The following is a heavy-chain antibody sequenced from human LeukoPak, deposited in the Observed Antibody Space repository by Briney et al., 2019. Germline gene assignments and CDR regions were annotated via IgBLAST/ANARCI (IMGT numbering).Heavy chain of an antibody. CDR3: ARVSYCGGDCSTGSFDY. Sequence: GGSLRLSCAASGFTFISYSMNWVRQAPGKGLEWVSSISSSSSYIYYADSVKGRFTISRDNAKNSLYLQMNSLRAEDTAVYYCARVSYCGGDCSTGSFDYWGQGTLVTVSS. J-gene: IGHJ4*02. CDR2: ISSSSSYI. V-gene: IGHV3-21*01. D-gene: IGHD2-21*02. CDR1: GFTFISYS.